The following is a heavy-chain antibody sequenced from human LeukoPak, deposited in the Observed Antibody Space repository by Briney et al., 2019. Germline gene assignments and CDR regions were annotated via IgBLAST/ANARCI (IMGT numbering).Heavy chain of an antibody. CDR3: AREQARITMIVVVPKDYYGMDV. Sequence: SVKVSCKASGGTFSSYAISWVRQAPGQGLEWMGGIIPIFGTANYAQKFQGRVTITADESTSTAYMELCSLRSEDTAVYYCAREQARITMIVVVPKDYYGMDVWGQGTTVTVSS. J-gene: IGHJ6*02. CDR1: GGTFSSYA. D-gene: IGHD3-22*01. CDR2: IIPIFGTA. V-gene: IGHV1-69*13.